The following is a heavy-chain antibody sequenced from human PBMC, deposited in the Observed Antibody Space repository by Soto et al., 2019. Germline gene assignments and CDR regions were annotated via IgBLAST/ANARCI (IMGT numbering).Heavy chain of an antibody. CDR2: IIPIFGTA. V-gene: IGHV1-69*13. Sequence: SVKVSCKASGGTFSSYAISWVRHAPGQGLEWMGGIIPIFGTANYAQKFQGRVTTTADESTSTAYMELSSLRSEDTAVYYCARGIAKYCSSTSCYDYYYYCGMDVWGQGTTVTVSS. CDR1: GGTFSSYA. CDR3: ARGIAKYCSSTSCYDYYYYCGMDV. D-gene: IGHD2-2*01. J-gene: IGHJ6*02.